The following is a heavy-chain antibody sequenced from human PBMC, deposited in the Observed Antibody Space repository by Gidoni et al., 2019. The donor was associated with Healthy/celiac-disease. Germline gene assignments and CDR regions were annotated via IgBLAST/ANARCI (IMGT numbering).Heavy chain of an antibody. V-gene: IGHV1-69*06. Sequence: QVQLVQSGAEVKKPGSSVKVSCKASGGTFSSYDISWVRQAPGKGLEWMGVIIPIFGTANDAQKFQGRVTITADKSTSTAYMELSSLRSEDTAVYYCARDIGSSGWYDYFDYWGQGTLVTVSS. CDR3: ARDIGSSGWYDYFDY. J-gene: IGHJ4*02. CDR2: IIPIFGTA. D-gene: IGHD6-19*01. CDR1: GGTFSSYD.